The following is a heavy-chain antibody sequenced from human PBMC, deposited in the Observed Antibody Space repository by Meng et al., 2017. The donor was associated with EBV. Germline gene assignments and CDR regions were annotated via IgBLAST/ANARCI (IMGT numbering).Heavy chain of an antibody. V-gene: IGHV4-39*07. Sequence: QLRRQESGPGLVKPSETLSLTCTVSGGSISSSSYYWGWIRQPPGKGLEWIGSIYYSGSTYYNPSLKSRVTISVDTSKNQFSLKLSSVTAADTAVYYCARSPAAAVAGIYFDYWGQGTLVTVSS. CDR2: IYYSGST. CDR3: ARSPAAAVAGIYFDY. J-gene: IGHJ4*02. D-gene: IGHD6-19*01. CDR1: GGSISSSSYY.